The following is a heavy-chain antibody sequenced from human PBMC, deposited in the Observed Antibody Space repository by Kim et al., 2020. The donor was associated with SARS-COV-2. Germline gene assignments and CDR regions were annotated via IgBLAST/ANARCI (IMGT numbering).Heavy chain of an antibody. CDR2: ISSNGGST. D-gene: IGHD1-26*01. J-gene: IGHJ5*02. CDR1: GFTFSSYA. Sequence: GGSLRLSCAASGFTFSSYAMHWVRQAPGKGLEYVSAISSNGGSTYYANSVKGRFTISRDNSKNTLYLQMGSLRAEDMAVYYCARVGNGPWGQGTLVTVSS. CDR3: ARVGNGP. V-gene: IGHV3-64*01.